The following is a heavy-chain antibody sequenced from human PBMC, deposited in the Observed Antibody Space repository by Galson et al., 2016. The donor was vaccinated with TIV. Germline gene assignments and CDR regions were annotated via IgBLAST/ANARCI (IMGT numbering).Heavy chain of an antibody. CDR2: ISQDGDRK. Sequence: SLRLSCAASGFAFNVYWWAWVRQAPGRGLEWVASISQDGDRKNYAESVKGRFIISRDNGRNSLYLEVASLRAEDTAVYYCATDLLDYWGQGSLVSVSS. CDR1: GFAFNVYW. J-gene: IGHJ4*02. CDR3: ATDLLDY. V-gene: IGHV3-7*05.